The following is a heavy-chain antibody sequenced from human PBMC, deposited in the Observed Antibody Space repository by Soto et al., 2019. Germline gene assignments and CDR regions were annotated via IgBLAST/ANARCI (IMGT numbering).Heavy chain of an antibody. Sequence: PQARRLRSGGSAGTSRGGYWSWIRQPPGKGLEWIGEINHSGSTNYNPSLKSRVTISVDTSKNQFSLKLSSVTAADTAVYYCARRYGYAFDIWGQGTMVT. CDR1: AGTSRGGY. CDR2: INHSGST. CDR3: ARRYGYAFDI. V-gene: IGHV4-34*01. J-gene: IGHJ3*02. D-gene: IGHD4-17*01.